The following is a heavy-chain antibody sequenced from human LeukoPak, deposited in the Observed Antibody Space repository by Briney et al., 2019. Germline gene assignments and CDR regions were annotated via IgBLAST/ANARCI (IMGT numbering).Heavy chain of an antibody. Sequence: PSETLSLTCTVSGGSISSSSYYWGWIRQPPGKGLEWIGSIYYSGSTYYNPSLKSRVTISVDTSKNQFSLKLSSVTAADTAVYYCARDYGDPPGSWFDPWGQGTLVTVSS. CDR2: IYYSGST. CDR3: ARDYGDPPGSWFDP. D-gene: IGHD4-17*01. J-gene: IGHJ5*02. V-gene: IGHV4-39*07. CDR1: GGSISSSSYY.